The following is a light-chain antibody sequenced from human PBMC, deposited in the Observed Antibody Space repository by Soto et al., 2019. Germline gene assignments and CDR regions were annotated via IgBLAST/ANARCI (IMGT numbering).Light chain of an antibody. Sequence: QSALTQPASVSGSPGQSITISCTGTSSDVGSYNLVSWYQQHPGKAPKLMIYEGSKRPSGVSNRFSGSKSGNTASLTISGLQAEDEAXYYCCSYAGSSTYVFGTGTKVTVL. J-gene: IGLJ1*01. CDR3: CSYAGSSTYV. V-gene: IGLV2-23*01. CDR1: SSDVGSYNL. CDR2: EGS.